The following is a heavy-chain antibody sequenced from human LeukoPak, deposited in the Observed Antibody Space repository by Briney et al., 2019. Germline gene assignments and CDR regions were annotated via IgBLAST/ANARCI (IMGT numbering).Heavy chain of an antibody. D-gene: IGHD3-22*01. J-gene: IGHJ6*02. CDR2: IYYSGST. CDR3: ARVSYDSSGYYYGMDV. V-gene: IGHV4-31*02. Sequence: WIRQHPGKGLEWIGYIYYSGSTYYNPSLKSRVTISVDTSKNQFSLKLSSVTAADTAVYYCARVSYDSSGYYYGMDVWGQGTTVTVSS.